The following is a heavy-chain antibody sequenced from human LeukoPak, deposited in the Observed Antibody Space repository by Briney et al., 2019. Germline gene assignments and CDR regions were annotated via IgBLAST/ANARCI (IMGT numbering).Heavy chain of an antibody. J-gene: IGHJ5*02. CDR3: ARRQAGTVLSVWFDP. CDR2: IYPGDSDT. D-gene: IGHD6-13*01. Sequence: KAGESLKTSCKGSGYSFTSYWIGWARQIPGKGLEWLGIIYPGDSDTRYSPSFQGQVTISADKSISTAYLQWSSLKASDTAMYYCARRQAGTVLSVWFDPWGQGTLVTVSS. CDR1: GYSFTSYW. V-gene: IGHV5-51*01.